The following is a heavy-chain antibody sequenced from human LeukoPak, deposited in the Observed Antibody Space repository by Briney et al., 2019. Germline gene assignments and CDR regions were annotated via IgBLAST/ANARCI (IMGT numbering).Heavy chain of an antibody. D-gene: IGHD2-8*02. CDR1: GFTFSSYA. CDR3: AKDLRNIRTLVDLQMI. J-gene: IGHJ3*02. Sequence: GGSLRLSCAASGFTFSSYAMSWVRQAPGKGLEWVSAISGSGGSTYYADSVKGRFTISRDNSKNTLYLQMNSLRAEDTAVYYCAKDLRNIRTLVDLQMIWGQGTLVTVSS. V-gene: IGHV3-23*01. CDR2: ISGSGGST.